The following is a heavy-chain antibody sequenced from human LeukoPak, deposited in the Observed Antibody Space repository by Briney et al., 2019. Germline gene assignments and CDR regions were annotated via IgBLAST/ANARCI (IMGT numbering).Heavy chain of an antibody. CDR3: ARPHYYDSSGYSVLDAFDI. D-gene: IGHD3-22*01. V-gene: IGHV1-69*04. CDR1: GGTFSSYA. Sequence: SVKVSCKASGGTFSSYAISWVRQAPGQGLEWMGRIIPILGITNYAQKFQGRVTIAADKSTSTACMELSSLRSEDTAVYYCARPHYYDSSGYSVLDAFDIWGQGTMVTVSS. CDR2: IIPILGIT. J-gene: IGHJ3*02.